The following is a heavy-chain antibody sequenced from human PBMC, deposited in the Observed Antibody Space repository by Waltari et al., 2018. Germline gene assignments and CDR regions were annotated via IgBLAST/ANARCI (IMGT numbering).Heavy chain of an antibody. CDR3: ARILLPTDTYWYFDL. CDR1: GFTLSSYW. J-gene: IGHJ2*01. V-gene: IGHV3-7*01. CDR2: IRQDGGET. D-gene: IGHD2-2*01. Sequence: EVQVVESGGGLVQPGGSLRLSCEASGFTLSSYWMSWVHQAPGKGLEWVVNIRQDGGETYYVDSVKGRFTISRDNAKNSMFLQMNSLRAEDTAVYYCARILLPTDTYWYFDLWGRGTLVTVSS.